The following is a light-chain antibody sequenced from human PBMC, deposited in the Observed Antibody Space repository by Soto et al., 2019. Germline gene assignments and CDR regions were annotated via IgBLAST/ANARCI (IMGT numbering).Light chain of an antibody. J-gene: IGKJ4*01. CDR3: QQSYSAPLT. Sequence: DIQMTQSPSSLSASVGDRVTITCRASQSIINYLNWYQRKPGKAPKLLIYAASSLQSGVPSRFSGRGSGTDFTLTLRSLQPEDVATVYCQQSYSAPLTFGGGTRVEIK. CDR1: QSIINY. CDR2: AAS. V-gene: IGKV1-39*01.